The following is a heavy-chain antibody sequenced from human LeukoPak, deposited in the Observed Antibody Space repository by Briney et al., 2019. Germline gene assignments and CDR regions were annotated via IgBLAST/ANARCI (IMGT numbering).Heavy chain of an antibody. CDR3: ASRSSGDFRFDY. D-gene: IGHD6-19*01. CDR1: GGSFSGYY. CDR2: INHSGST. J-gene: IGHJ4*02. V-gene: IGHV4-34*01. Sequence: SETLSLTCAVYGGSFSGYYWSWIRQPPGKGLEWIGEINHSGSTNYNPSLKSRVTISVDTSKNQFSLKLSSVTAADTAVYYCASRSSGDFRFDYWGQGTLVTVSS.